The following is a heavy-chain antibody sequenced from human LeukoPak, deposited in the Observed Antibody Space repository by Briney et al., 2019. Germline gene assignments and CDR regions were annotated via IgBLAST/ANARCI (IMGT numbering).Heavy chain of an antibody. J-gene: IGHJ4*02. V-gene: IGHV3-33*01. CDR3: ARDLNGEDFDY. CDR2: IWFDGSAK. Sequence: PGGSLRLSCAASGFGFSSYDMHWVRQAPGKGLEWVAIIWFDGSAKYYGDSVKGRFTISRDNSKNTLYLQMNSLRVEDTAVYYCARDLNGEDFDYWGQGTLVAVSS. D-gene: IGHD1-1*01. CDR1: GFGFSSYD.